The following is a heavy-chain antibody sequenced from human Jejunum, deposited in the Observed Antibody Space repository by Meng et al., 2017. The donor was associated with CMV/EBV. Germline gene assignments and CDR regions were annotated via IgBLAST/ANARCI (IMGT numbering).Heavy chain of an antibody. J-gene: IGHJ3*01. CDR3: AKDRGGSDDAYDV. D-gene: IGHD3-16*01. Sequence: SGFTFSSYATNWVRQAPGKGLEWISVFYISGRSTYYADSVKGRFTISRDNSKNMVYLQMNSLRVEDTAVYYCAKDRGGSDDAYDVWGQGATVTVSS. CDR1: GFTFSSYA. CDR2: FYISGRST. V-gene: IGHV3-23*03.